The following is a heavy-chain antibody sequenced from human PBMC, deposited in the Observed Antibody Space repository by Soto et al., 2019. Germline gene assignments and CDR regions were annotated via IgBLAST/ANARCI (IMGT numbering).Heavy chain of an antibody. CDR2: IHPNSGGT. CDR1: GYIFTGYY. J-gene: IGHJ6*02. Sequence: GASVKVSCKASGYIFTGYYLHWVRQAPGQGLEWMGWIHPNSGGTNYAQKFQGRVTMTRDTSISTAYMELSRLRSDDTAIYYCARRIPMTRGVGMDVWGQGTTVTVSS. D-gene: IGHD3-10*01. V-gene: IGHV1-2*02. CDR3: ARRIPMTRGVGMDV.